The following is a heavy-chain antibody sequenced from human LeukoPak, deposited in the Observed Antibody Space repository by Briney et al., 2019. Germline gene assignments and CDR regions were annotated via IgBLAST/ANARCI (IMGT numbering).Heavy chain of an antibody. CDR1: GFTFSSYA. J-gene: IGHJ4*02. CDR3: ARVLHIAAADPFDY. D-gene: IGHD6-13*01. CDR2: ISYDGSNK. Sequence: QPGGSLRLSWAASGFTFSSYAMHWVRQAPGKGLEWVAVISYDGSNKYYADSVKGRFTISRDNSKNTLYLQMNSLRAEDTAVYYCARVLHIAAADPFDYWGQGTLVTVSS. V-gene: IGHV3-30*04.